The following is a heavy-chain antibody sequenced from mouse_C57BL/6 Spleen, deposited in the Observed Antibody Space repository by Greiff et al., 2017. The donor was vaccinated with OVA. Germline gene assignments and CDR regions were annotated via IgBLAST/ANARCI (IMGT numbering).Heavy chain of an antibody. CDR1: GFTFSSYA. V-gene: IGHV5-4*01. D-gene: IGHD2-5*01. J-gene: IGHJ2*01. CDR2: ISDGGSYT. CDR3: AREGSNYYFDY. Sequence: DVQLVESGGGLVKPGGSLKLSCAASGFTFSSYAMSWVRQTPEKRLEWVATISDGGSYTYYPDNVKGRFTISRDNAKNNLYLQMSHLKSEDTAMYYCAREGSNYYFDYWGQGTTLTVSS.